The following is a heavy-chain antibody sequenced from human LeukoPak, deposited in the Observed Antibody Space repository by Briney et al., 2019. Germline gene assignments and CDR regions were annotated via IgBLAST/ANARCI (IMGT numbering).Heavy chain of an antibody. V-gene: IGHV1-69*13. J-gene: IGHJ4*02. CDR3: ARTPPGYSYGIYYFDY. CDR2: IIPIFGTA. Sequence: SVKVSCKASGYTFTSYAISWVRQAPGQGLEWMGGIIPIFGTANYAQKFQGRVTITADESTSTAYMELSSLRSEDTAVYYCARTPPGYSYGIYYFDYWGQGTLVTVSS. CDR1: GYTFTSYA. D-gene: IGHD5-18*01.